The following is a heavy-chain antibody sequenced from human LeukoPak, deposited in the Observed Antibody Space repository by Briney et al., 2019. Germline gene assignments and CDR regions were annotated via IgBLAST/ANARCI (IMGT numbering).Heavy chain of an antibody. CDR3: ARVYLSQQLVPGLDY. Sequence: PGGSLRLSCAASGFTFSSHWMSWVRQAPGKGLEWVANIKQDGSEKYYVDSVKGRFTISRDNAKNSLYLQMNSLRAEDTALYYCARVYLSQQLVPGLDYWGQGTLVTVSS. J-gene: IGHJ4*02. V-gene: IGHV3-7*03. CDR2: IKQDGSEK. CDR1: GFTFSSHW. D-gene: IGHD6-13*01.